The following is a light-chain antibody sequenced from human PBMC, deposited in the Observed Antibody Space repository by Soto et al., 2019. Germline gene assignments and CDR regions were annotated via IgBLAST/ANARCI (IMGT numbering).Light chain of an antibody. V-gene: IGKV3-11*01. CDR2: GAS. CDR1: QSVSSN. J-gene: IGKJ5*01. CDR3: QQRHMWPIT. Sequence: EIVLTQSPGTLSLSPGQRATLSCRASQSVSSNLAWHQQRPGQAPRLLIYGASTRATGVPARFSGSGSGTDFTLTISSLEPEDSAVYYCQQRHMWPITFGQGTRLEIK.